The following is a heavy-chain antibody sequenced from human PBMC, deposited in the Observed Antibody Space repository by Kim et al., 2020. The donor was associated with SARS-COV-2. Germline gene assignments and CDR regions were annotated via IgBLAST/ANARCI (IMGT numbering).Heavy chain of an antibody. CDR2: IYPGDSDT. V-gene: IGHV5-51*01. CDR1: GYSFTSYW. D-gene: IGHD2-21*01. Sequence: GESLKISCKGSGYSFTSYWIGWVRQMPGKGLEWMGIIYPGDSDTRYSPSFQGQVTISADKSISTAYLQWSSLKASDTAMYYCARLLNDLGGARSWAQGGWFDPWGQGTLVTVSS. J-gene: IGHJ5*02. CDR3: ARLLNDLGGARSWAQGGWFDP.